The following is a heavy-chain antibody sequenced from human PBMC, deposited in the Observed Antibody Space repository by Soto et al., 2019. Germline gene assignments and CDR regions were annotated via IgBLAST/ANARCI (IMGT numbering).Heavy chain of an antibody. J-gene: IGHJ4*02. CDR2: INHSGST. D-gene: IGHD5-12*01. CDR3: AGNIVATISSFDS. V-gene: IGHV4-34*01. CDR1: GESFSGYY. Sequence: SEALSLTCAVYGESFSGYYWSWIRQPPGKGLEWIGEINHSGSTNYNPSLKSRVSMSVDTSKNQFSLKLNSVTAADTAVYYCAGNIVATISSFDSWGQGTLVTVSS.